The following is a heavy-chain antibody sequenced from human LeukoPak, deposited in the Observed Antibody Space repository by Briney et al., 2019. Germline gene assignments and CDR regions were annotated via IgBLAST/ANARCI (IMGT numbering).Heavy chain of an antibody. CDR1: GGSMSSYY. Sequence: SETPSLTCTVSGGSMSSYYWSWIRQPAGKGLEWIGRIYIYTSGSTHYNPSLKSRVTISVDKSKNQFSLNLSSVTAADTAVYYCARDIGGWTGFDYWGQGTLVTVSS. J-gene: IGHJ4*02. D-gene: IGHD3-16*01. CDR2: IYIYTSGST. V-gene: IGHV4-4*07. CDR3: ARDIGGWTGFDY.